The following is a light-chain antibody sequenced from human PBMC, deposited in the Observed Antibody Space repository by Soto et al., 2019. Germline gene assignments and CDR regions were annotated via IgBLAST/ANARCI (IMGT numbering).Light chain of an antibody. Sequence: ETVLTQSPATLSLYPGERATLSCRASQSVSFYLAWYQQKPGQAPRLLIYDASNRATGIPARFSGSGSGTDFTLTISSLEPEDSAVYYCQQRSNWPSFGQGTRLEIK. J-gene: IGKJ5*01. CDR3: QQRSNWPS. V-gene: IGKV3-11*01. CDR2: DAS. CDR1: QSVSFY.